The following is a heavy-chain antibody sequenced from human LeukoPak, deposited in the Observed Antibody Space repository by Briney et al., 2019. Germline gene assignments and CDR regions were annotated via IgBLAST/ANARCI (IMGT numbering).Heavy chain of an antibody. CDR1: GFTFCIYA. J-gene: IGHJ4*02. CDR2: ISGSGGST. Sequence: PGGSLRLSCAASGFTFCIYAMSWVRQAPGKGLEWVSAISGSGGSTYYADSVKGRFTISRDNSKNTLYLQMNSLRAEDTAVYYCAKVAQWLVLVGIDYWGQGTLVTVSS. V-gene: IGHV3-23*01. CDR3: AKVAQWLVLVGIDY. D-gene: IGHD6-19*01.